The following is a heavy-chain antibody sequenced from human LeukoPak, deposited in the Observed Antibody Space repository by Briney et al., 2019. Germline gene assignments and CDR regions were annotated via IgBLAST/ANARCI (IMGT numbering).Heavy chain of an antibody. D-gene: IGHD3-22*01. J-gene: IGHJ4*02. CDR3: AKDEDYYDSSGYYHY. V-gene: IGHV3-23*01. Sequence: PGGSLRLSCAASGFTFSSYAMSWVRQAPGKGLEWVSAISGSGGSTYYADSVKGRFTISRDNSKNTLYLQMNSLRAEDTAVYYCAKDEDYYDSSGYYHYWGQGTLVTVSS. CDR2: ISGSGGST. CDR1: GFTFSSYA.